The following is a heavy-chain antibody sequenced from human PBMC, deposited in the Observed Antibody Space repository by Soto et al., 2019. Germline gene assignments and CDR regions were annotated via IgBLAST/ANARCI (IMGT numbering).Heavy chain of an antibody. V-gene: IGHV3-30*18. J-gene: IGHJ4*02. CDR2: ISYDGSNK. Sequence: QVQLVESGGGVVQPGRSLRLSCAASGFTFSSYGMHWVRQAPGKGLEWVAVISYDGSNKYYADSVKGRFTISRDNSKNPLYLEMNSLRAEDTAVYSCAKGGGDYVWGGSSNWGQGTLVTVSS. CDR3: AKGGGDYVWGGSSN. D-gene: IGHD3-16*01. CDR1: GFTFSSYG.